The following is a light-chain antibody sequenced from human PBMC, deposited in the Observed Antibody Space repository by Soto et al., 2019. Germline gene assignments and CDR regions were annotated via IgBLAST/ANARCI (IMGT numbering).Light chain of an antibody. CDR2: EAS. Sequence: DIQVTQSPSLLSASIGDRFTMTCRASHDISTFLAWYQQKPGKAPKLLIYEASTLQSGVPSRFSGSGSGTEFTLTISGLLPEDFAAYHCQQYNTYSSLTFGGGTKVDIK. V-gene: IGKV1-9*01. CDR1: HDISTF. J-gene: IGKJ4*01. CDR3: QQYNTYSSLT.